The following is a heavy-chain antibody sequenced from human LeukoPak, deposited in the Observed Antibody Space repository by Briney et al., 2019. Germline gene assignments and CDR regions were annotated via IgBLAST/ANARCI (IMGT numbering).Heavy chain of an antibody. Sequence: GGSLRLSCAASGFTFSSYWMHWVRQAPGKGLVWVSRINSDGSSTSYADSVKGRFTISRDNAKNTLYLQMNSLRAEDTAVYYCASLGVRGVLDYWGQGTLVTVSS. J-gene: IGHJ4*02. CDR1: GFTFSSYW. CDR2: INSDGSST. V-gene: IGHV3-74*01. CDR3: ASLGVRGVLDY. D-gene: IGHD3-10*01.